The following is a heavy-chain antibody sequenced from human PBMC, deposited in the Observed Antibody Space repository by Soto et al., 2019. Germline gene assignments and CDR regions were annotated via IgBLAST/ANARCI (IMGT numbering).Heavy chain of an antibody. D-gene: IGHD3-10*01. CDR1: GFTFSTYA. Sequence: EVQLLESGGGLVQPGGSLRLSCTASGFTFSTYAMTWVRQAPGKGLEWVSAISGGGGPTYYADSVKGRFTISRDNSKNTLYLQMNSLRADDTAVYYCAKASRFLDSGLIWGQGTLVTVSS. CDR3: AKASRFLDSGLI. V-gene: IGHV3-23*01. CDR2: ISGGGGPT. J-gene: IGHJ3*02.